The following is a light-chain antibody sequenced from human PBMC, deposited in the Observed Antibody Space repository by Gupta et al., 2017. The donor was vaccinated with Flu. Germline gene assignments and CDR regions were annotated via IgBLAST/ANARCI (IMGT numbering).Light chain of an antibody. V-gene: IGKV1-39*01. CDR3: QQSDDVPQT. CDR2: GAS. J-gene: IGKJ1*01. CDR1: HSISGY. Sequence: PPSLSPSVGDSVTISCRASHSISGYLTWYQQKAGQAPKLLIYGASSMPTGMPSRFSGSGSGTDFTLTISRLQPEDFATYYCQQSDDVPQTFGPGTKVEIK.